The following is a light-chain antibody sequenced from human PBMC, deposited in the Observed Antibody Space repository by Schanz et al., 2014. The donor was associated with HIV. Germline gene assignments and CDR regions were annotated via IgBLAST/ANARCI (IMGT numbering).Light chain of an antibody. Sequence: EIVLTQSPGTLSLFPGERAALSCRASQTITSNFLAWYQQRPGQAPRLLIYGAFTRATGIPVRFSGRGSGTEFTLTISGLQSEDFALYYCQQYSDWPPSTFGQGTKVEIK. CDR1: QTITSN. V-gene: IGKV3-15*01. J-gene: IGKJ2*01. CDR2: GAF. CDR3: QQYSDWPPST.